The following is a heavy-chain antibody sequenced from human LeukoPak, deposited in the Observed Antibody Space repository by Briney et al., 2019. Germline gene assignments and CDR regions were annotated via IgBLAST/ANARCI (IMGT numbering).Heavy chain of an antibody. CDR1: GYTFTSYD. CDR3: ARGPNLLWFGELLPMPLY. J-gene: IGHJ4*02. Sequence: SSVKVSCKASGYTFTSYDINWVRQATGQGLEWMGWMDPNSGNTGYAQKFQGRVTMTRNTSISTAYMELSSLRSDDTAVYYCARGPNLLWFGELLPMPLYWGQGTLVTVSS. D-gene: IGHD3-10*01. V-gene: IGHV1-8*01. CDR2: MDPNSGNT.